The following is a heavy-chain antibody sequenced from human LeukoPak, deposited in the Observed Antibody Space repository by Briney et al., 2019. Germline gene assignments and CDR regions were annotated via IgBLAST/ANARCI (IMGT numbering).Heavy chain of an antibody. Sequence: ASVKVSCKASGYTFTSYDINWVRQATGQGLEWMGWMNPNSGNTGYAQKFQGRVTMTRNTSISTAYMELSSLRSEDTAVYYCARVSEERRGYSGSWPYWYFDLWGRGTLVTVSS. D-gene: IGHD6-13*01. CDR2: MNPNSGNT. J-gene: IGHJ2*01. CDR3: ARVSEERRGYSGSWPYWYFDL. CDR1: GYTFTSYD. V-gene: IGHV1-8*01.